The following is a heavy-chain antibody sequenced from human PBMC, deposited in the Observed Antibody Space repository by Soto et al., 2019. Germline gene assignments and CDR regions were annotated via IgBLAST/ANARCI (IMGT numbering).Heavy chain of an antibody. J-gene: IGHJ3*02. V-gene: IGHV1-18*01. CDR2: ISAYNGNT. D-gene: IGHD3-22*01. Sequence: QVHLVQSGAEVKKPGASVKVSCKASGYTFTNYAISWVRQAPGQGLEWMGWISAYNGNTNYTQKLQGRVTMTTDTSTSTAYMELRSLRSDDTAVYYCVREVPYYYDTRGAFDIWGQGTMVTVSS. CDR1: GYTFTNYA. CDR3: VREVPYYYDTRGAFDI.